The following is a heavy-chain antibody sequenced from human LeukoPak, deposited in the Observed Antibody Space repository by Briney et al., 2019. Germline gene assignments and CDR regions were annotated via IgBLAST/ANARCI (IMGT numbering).Heavy chain of an antibody. CDR2: IYSGGST. CDR3: ARAKRNAFDI. J-gene: IGHJ3*02. V-gene: IGHV3-53*01. Sequence: GGSLRLSCAASGFTVSSNYMSWVRQAPGKGLEWVSVIYSGGSTYYADSVKGRFTISRDNAKNSLYLQMNSLRAEDTAVYYCARAKRNAFDIWGQGTMVTVSS. CDR1: GFTVSSNY.